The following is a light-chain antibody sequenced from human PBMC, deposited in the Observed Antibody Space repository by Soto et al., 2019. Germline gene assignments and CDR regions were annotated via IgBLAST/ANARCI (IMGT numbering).Light chain of an antibody. V-gene: IGKV3-11*01. Sequence: DILLRQSPATLSLSPGERATLSCRASQSVSSSLAWYQQKPGQTPRLLIYDASNRATGIPARFNGSGSGTDFTLTVSSLEPEDFAVYYCQQRSNWPLTFGGGTKVEIK. J-gene: IGKJ4*01. CDR1: QSVSSS. CDR2: DAS. CDR3: QQRSNWPLT.